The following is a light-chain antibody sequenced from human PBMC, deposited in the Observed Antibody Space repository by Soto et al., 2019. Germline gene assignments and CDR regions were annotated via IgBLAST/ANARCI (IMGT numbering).Light chain of an antibody. V-gene: IGKV3-11*01. CDR3: QQRAN. J-gene: IGKJ5*01. Sequence: EIVLTQSPATLPLSPGERATLSCRASQTVAGSIAWYQQRPGQAPRLLIYDTYKRATGIPLRFSGGGSGTDFTLTISSLEPEDSAVYYCQQRANFGQGTRLEI. CDR2: DTY. CDR1: QTVAGS.